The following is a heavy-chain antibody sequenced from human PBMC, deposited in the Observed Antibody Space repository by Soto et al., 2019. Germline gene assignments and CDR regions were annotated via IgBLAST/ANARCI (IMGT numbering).Heavy chain of an antibody. CDR1: GYTFTGYY. Sequence: ASVKVSCKASGYTFTGYYMHWVRQAPGQGLEWMGWINPNSGGTNYAQKLQGRVTMTRDTSISTAYMELSRLRSDDTAVYYCARAMVRGVIIHSFRYWGQGTLVTVSS. CDR2: INPNSGGT. V-gene: IGHV1-2*02. D-gene: IGHD3-10*01. J-gene: IGHJ4*02. CDR3: ARAMVRGVIIHSFRY.